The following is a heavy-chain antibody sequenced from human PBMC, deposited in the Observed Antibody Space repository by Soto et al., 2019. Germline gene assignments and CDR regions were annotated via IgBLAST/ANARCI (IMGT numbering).Heavy chain of an antibody. V-gene: IGHV4-31*03. CDR1: GGSISSGGYY. J-gene: IGHJ6*02. CDR3: ARAPSGNGYYYYGMDV. CDR2: IYYSGST. Sequence: SETLSLTCTVSGGSISSGGYYWSWIRQHPGKGLEWIGYIYYSGSTYYNPSLKSRVTISVDTSKNQFSLKLSSVTAADTAVYYCARAPSGNGYYYYGMDVWGQGTTVTVSS. D-gene: IGHD6-25*01.